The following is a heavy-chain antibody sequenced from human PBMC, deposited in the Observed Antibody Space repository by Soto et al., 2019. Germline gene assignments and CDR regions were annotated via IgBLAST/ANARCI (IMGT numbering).Heavy chain of an antibody. CDR2: IYYSGST. V-gene: IGHV4-59*01. Sequence: AETRSLTCTVSGGSISIYYWSWIRQPPGKGLEWIGYIYYSGSTNYNPSLKSRVTISVDTSKNQFSLKLSSVTAADTAVYYCARETYYMNWFDPWGQGTLVTVSS. CDR3: ARETYYMNWFDP. CDR1: GGSISIYY. J-gene: IGHJ5*02. D-gene: IGHD1-26*01.